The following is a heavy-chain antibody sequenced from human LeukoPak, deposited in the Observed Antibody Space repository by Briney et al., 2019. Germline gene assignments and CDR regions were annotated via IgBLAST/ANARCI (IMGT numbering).Heavy chain of an antibody. CDR3: ASALEWLPETDY. CDR2: IISSGSTI. D-gene: IGHD3-3*01. Sequence: PGGSLRLSCAASGFTFSDYYMSWIRQAPGKGLEWVSYIISSGSTIYYADSVKGRFTISRDNAKNSLYLQMNSLRAEDTAVYYCASALEWLPETDYWGQGTLVTVSS. V-gene: IGHV3-11*04. J-gene: IGHJ4*02. CDR1: GFTFSDYY.